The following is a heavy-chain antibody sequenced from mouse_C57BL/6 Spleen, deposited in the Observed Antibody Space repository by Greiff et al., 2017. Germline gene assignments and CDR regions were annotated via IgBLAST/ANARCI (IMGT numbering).Heavy chain of an antibody. D-gene: IGHD2-1*01. CDR1: GFTFSSYA. CDR3: ASLYSGDY. Sequence: EVQLQESGGGLVKPGGSLKLSCAASGFTFSSYAMSWVRQTPEKRLEWVATISDGGSYTYYPDNVKGRFTISRDNAKNNLYLQMSHLKSEDTAMYYCASLYSGDYWGQGTSVTVSS. J-gene: IGHJ4*01. V-gene: IGHV5-4*01. CDR2: ISDGGSYT.